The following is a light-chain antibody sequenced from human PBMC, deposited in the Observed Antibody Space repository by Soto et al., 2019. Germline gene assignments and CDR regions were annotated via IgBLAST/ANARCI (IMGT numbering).Light chain of an antibody. CDR2: AAS. V-gene: IGKV1-8*01. CDR3: QQYYSYPWT. Sequence: IQMTQSPSSLSASVGDRVTITCRASQGISSYLAWYQQKPGKAPKLLIYAASTLQSGVPSRFSGSGSGTDFTLTISCLQSEDFATYYCQQYYSYPWTFGQGTTGDIK. CDR1: QGISSY. J-gene: IGKJ1*01.